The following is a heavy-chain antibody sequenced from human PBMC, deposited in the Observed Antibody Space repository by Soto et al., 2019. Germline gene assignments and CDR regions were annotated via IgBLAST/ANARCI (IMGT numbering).Heavy chain of an antibody. CDR2: INPNSGAS. J-gene: IGHJ4*02. D-gene: IGHD5-12*01. CDR1: GYTFIDYY. CDR3: ARWSDVVATHDS. V-gene: IGHV1-2*02. Sequence: ASVKVSCKTSGYTFIDYYVHWIRQAPGQGLEWVGWINPNSGASNYAQNFQGRVTMTRDRSSSTVYMELTGLRSDDTAVYYCARWSDVVATHDSWGPGTLVTVSS.